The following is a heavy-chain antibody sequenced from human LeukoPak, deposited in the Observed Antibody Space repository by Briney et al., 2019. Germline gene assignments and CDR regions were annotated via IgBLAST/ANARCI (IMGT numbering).Heavy chain of an antibody. CDR3: ARRSRGTTVVLHKYYFDY. D-gene: IGHD4-23*01. V-gene: IGHV3-21*01. J-gene: IGHJ4*02. CDR1: GFTFSSYS. Sequence: GGSLRLSCAASGFTFSSYSMNWVRQAPGKGLEWVSSISSSSSYIYYADSVKGRFTISRDNAKNSLYLQMNSLRAEDTAVYYCARRSRGTTVVLHKYYFDYWGQGTLVTVSS. CDR2: ISSSSSYI.